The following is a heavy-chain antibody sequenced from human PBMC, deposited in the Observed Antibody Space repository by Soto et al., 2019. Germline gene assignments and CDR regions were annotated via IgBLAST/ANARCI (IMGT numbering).Heavy chain of an antibody. CDR3: ARAVAVAADFDY. J-gene: IGHJ4*02. CDR2: INAGNGNT. Sequence: QVQLVQSGAEEKKPGASVKVSCKASGYTFTGYAMHWVRQAPGQRLEWMGWINAGNGNTKYSQEFQGRVTITRDPSASTAYMGVSSLRSEDTAVYYCARAVAVAADFDYWGQGPLVTVSP. V-gene: IGHV1-3*05. CDR1: GYTFTGYA. D-gene: IGHD6-19*01.